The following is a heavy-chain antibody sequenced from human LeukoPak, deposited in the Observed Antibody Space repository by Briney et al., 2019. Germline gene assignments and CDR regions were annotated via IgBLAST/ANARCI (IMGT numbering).Heavy chain of an antibody. CDR3: ARVGYSSGWYSGNWFDP. J-gene: IGHJ5*02. CDR1: GGSFSGYH. V-gene: IGHV4-59*10. CDR2: IYTSGST. D-gene: IGHD6-19*01. Sequence: PSETLSLTCAVYGGSFSGYHWSWIRQPPGKGLEWIWRIYTSGSTNYNPSLKSRVTMSVDTSKNQFSLKLSSVTAADTAVYYCARVGYSSGWYSGNWFDPWGQGTLVTVSS.